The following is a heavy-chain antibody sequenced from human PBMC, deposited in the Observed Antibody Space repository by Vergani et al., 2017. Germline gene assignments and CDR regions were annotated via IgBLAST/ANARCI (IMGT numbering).Heavy chain of an antibody. D-gene: IGHD2-2*02. V-gene: IGHV4-61*02. CDR1: GGPISSGPYS. CDR3: ARVYSPDYCSNTNCYTFDY. J-gene: IGHJ4*02. Sequence: QMQLQESGPGLVKPSQTLSLTCSVSGGPISSGPYSWNWIRQPAGRGLEWIGRIYTSGSTDYNPSLQSRVTLSVDTSKNQFSLKLTSVTDADTAVYYCARVYSPDYCSNTNCYTFDYWGQGTLVTVSS. CDR2: IYTSGST.